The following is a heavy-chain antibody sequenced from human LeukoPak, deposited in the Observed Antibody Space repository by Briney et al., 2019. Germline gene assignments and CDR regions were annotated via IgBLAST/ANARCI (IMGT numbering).Heavy chain of an antibody. Sequence: GGSLRLSYAASGFTFSSYSMNWVRQAPGKGLEWVSYISSDSTTIYYAASVKGRFTISRDNAKNSLYLQMNSLRDEDTAVYFCARDYYGDYLFDPWGQGTLVTVSS. D-gene: IGHD4-17*01. J-gene: IGHJ5*02. CDR1: GFTFSSYS. CDR3: ARDYYGDYLFDP. CDR2: ISSDSTTI. V-gene: IGHV3-48*02.